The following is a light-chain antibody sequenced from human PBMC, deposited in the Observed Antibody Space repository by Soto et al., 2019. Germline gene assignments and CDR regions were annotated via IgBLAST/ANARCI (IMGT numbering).Light chain of an antibody. CDR2: GAS. Sequence: EIVLTQSPGTLSLSPEERATLSCRASQSVSSSYLAWYQQKPGQAPRLLIYGASSRATGIPDRFSGSGSGTDFTLTISRLEPEDFAVYYCQQHGSSSLTFGGGTKVEIK. V-gene: IGKV3-20*01. J-gene: IGKJ4*01. CDR1: QSVSSSY. CDR3: QQHGSSSLT.